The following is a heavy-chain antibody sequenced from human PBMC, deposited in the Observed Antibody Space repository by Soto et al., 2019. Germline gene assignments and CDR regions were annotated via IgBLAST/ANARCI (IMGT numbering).Heavy chain of an antibody. J-gene: IGHJ4*02. D-gene: IGHD2-15*01. CDR3: ARSDQYCSGGSCYSEYDFDY. Sequence: SETLSLTCTVSGGSISSYYWSWIRQPPGKGLEWIGYIYYSGSTNYNPSLKSRVTISVDTSKNQFSLKLSSVTAADTAVYYCARSDQYCSGGSCYSEYDFDYWGQGTLVTVSS. CDR1: GGSISSYY. V-gene: IGHV4-59*08. CDR2: IYYSGST.